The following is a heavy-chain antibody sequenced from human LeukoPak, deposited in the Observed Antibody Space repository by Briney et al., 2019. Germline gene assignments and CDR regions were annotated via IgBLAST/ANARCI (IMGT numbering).Heavy chain of an antibody. CDR1: GGSISSGSYY. D-gene: IGHD2-21*01. CDR3: ARGTVGRTYCGGDCYSPIDY. J-gene: IGHJ4*02. V-gene: IGHV4-61*02. CDR2: IYTSGST. Sequence: PSQTLSLTCTVSGGSISSGSYYWSWIRQPAGKGLEWIGRIYTSGSTNHNPSLKSRVTISVDTSKNQFSLKLSSVTAADTAVYYCARGTVGRTYCGGDCYSPIDYWGQGTLVTVSS.